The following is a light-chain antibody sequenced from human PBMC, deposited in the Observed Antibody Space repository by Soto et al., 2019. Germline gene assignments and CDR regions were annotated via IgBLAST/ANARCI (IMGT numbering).Light chain of an antibody. Sequence: QSVLTQPASVSGSPGQSITISCTGTSSDVGGYNYVSWYQQHPGKAPKLMIYDVSNRPSGVSNRFSDSKSGNTASLTISGSQAEYEADSYCRSYTSRSTLDVFGTGTKVSVL. CDR3: RSYTSRSTLDV. CDR2: DVS. J-gene: IGLJ1*01. CDR1: SSDVGGYNY. V-gene: IGLV2-14*01.